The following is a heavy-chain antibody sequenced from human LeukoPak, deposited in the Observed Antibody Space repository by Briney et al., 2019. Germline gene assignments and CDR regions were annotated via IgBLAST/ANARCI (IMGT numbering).Heavy chain of an antibody. J-gene: IGHJ4*02. D-gene: IGHD3-16*01. CDR3: ARDSPVGRRGDPFDY. V-gene: IGHV4-34*01. Sequence: SETLSLTCGVYGESFSGFYWSWIRQTPGKGLQWIGEINHSGDINYNPSLESRVTISVDTSKRQFSLRLSSVTAADTAVYYCARDSPVGRRGDPFDYWGQGTLVTVSS. CDR1: GESFSGFY. CDR2: INHSGDI.